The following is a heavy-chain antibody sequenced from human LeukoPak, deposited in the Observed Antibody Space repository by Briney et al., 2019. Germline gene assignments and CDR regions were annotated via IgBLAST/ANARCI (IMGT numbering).Heavy chain of an antibody. CDR1: GFTFSSYA. V-gene: IGHV3-23*01. D-gene: IGHD4-23*01. CDR3: AKVRGTVVTPVDLFADY. Sequence: PGGSLRPSCAASGFTFSSYAMSWVRQAPGKGLEWVSAISGSGGSTYYADSVKGRFTISRDNSKNTLYLQMNSLRAEDTAVYYCAKVRGTVVTPVDLFADYWGQGTLVTVSS. CDR2: ISGSGGST. J-gene: IGHJ4*02.